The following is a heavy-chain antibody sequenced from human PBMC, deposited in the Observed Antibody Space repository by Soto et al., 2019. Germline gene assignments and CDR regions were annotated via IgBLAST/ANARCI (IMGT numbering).Heavy chain of an antibody. CDR2: INPNSGGT. J-gene: IGHJ4*02. D-gene: IGHD5-12*01. CDR3: ARSSGYSGSTCDY. V-gene: IGHV1-2*04. Sequence: QVQLVQSGAEVKKPGASVKVSCKASGYTFTGYYMHWVRQAPGQGLEWMGWINPNSGGTNYAQKFQGWVTMTRDTSISTAYMGLSRLRSDDTAVYYCARSSGYSGSTCDYWGQGTLVTVSS. CDR1: GYTFTGYY.